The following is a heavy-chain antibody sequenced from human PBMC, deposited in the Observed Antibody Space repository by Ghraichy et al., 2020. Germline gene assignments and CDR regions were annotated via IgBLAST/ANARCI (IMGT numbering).Heavy chain of an antibody. CDR3: AKASRFLEWLLLQYFDY. CDR2: ISGSGGST. V-gene: IGHV3-23*01. CDR1: GFTFSSYA. D-gene: IGHD3-3*01. J-gene: IGHJ4*02. Sequence: GSLRLSCAASGFTFSSYAMSWVRQAPGKGLEWVSAISGSGGSTYYADSVKGRFTISRDNSKNTLYLQMNSLRAEDTAVYYCAKASRFLEWLLLQYFDYWGQGTLVTVPS.